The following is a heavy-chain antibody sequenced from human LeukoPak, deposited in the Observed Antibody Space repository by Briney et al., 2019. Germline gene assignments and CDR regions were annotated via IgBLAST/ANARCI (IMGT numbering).Heavy chain of an antibody. V-gene: IGHV4-4*07. Sequence: SETLSLTCTVSGGSISYFYWSWIRQPAGKGLEWIGRIYTSGSTNYNPSLKSRVTMSVDTSKKQFSLKLSSVTAADTAVYYCARDMTGGIWARATSFDHWGQGTLVTVSS. CDR1: GGSISYFY. CDR3: ARDMTGGIWARATSFDH. CDR2: IYTSGST. D-gene: IGHD1-14*01. J-gene: IGHJ4*02.